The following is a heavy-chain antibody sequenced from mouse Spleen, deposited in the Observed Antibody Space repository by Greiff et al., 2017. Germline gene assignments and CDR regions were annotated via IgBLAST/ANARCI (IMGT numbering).Heavy chain of an antibody. V-gene: IGHV2-6*01. D-gene: IGHD1-1*01. Sequence: VQLQESGPGLVAPSQSLSITCTVSGFSLTSYGVDWVRQSPGKGLEWLGVIWGVGSTNYNSALKSRLSISKDNSKSQVFLKMNSLQTDDTAMYYCATATTVVANHAMDYWGQGTSVTVSS. J-gene: IGHJ4*01. CDR3: ATATTVVANHAMDY. CDR1: GFSLTSYG. CDR2: IWGVGST.